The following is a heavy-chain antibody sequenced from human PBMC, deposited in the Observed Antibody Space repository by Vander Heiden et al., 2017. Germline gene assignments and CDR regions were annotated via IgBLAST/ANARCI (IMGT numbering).Heavy chain of an antibody. CDR1: GGSISSYY. J-gene: IGHJ3*02. CDR2: IYYSETT. Sequence: QVQLQESGPGLVKPSETLSLTCTASGGSISSYYWTWIRQPPGKGLEWIGYIYYSETTNYNPSLKSRVTVSLDTSKNQFSLRLKSVTAADAAVYYCERSPALAGPGDGFDIWGQGTMVIVSS. D-gene: IGHD6-19*01. CDR3: ERSPALAGPGDGFDI. V-gene: IGHV4-59*01.